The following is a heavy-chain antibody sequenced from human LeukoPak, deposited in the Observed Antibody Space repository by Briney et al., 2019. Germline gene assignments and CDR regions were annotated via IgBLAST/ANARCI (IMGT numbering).Heavy chain of an antibody. V-gene: IGHV3-66*01. CDR2: IYSGGST. CDR1: GSTVSSNY. Sequence: SGGSLRLSCAASGSTVSSNYMSWVRQAPGKGLEWVSVIYSGGSTYYADSVKGRFTISRDNSKNTLYLQMNSLRAEDTAVYYCARSGIAVAGKYFDYWGQGTLVTVSS. J-gene: IGHJ4*02. D-gene: IGHD6-19*01. CDR3: ARSGIAVAGKYFDY.